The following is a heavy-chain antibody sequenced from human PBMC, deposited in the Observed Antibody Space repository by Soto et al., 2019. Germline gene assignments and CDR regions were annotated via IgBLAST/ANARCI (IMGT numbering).Heavy chain of an antibody. D-gene: IGHD3-10*01. Sequence: ESGGGLVKPGGSLRLSCAASGFTFSSYSMNWVRQAPGKGLEWVSSISSSSSYIYYADSVKGRFTISRDNAKNSLYLQMNSLRAEDTAVYYCARDAGGNYYGSGSYSYYYYYYYMDVWGKGTTVTVSS. CDR3: ARDAGGNYYGSGSYSYYYYYYYMDV. CDR1: GFTFSSYS. J-gene: IGHJ6*03. V-gene: IGHV3-21*01. CDR2: ISSSSSYI.